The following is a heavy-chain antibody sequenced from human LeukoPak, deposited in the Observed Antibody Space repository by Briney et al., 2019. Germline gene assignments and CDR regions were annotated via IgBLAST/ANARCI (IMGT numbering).Heavy chain of an antibody. CDR1: GYTFTSYG. V-gene: IGHV1-18*01. CDR3: ARDLGAARPSYYYYMDV. D-gene: IGHD6-6*01. Sequence: ASVKVSCKASGYTFTSYGISWVRQAPGQGLEWMGWISAYNGNTNYAQKLQGRVTMTTDTSTSTAYMELRSLRSDDTAVYYCARDLGAARPSYYYYMDVWGKGTTVTVSS. CDR2: ISAYNGNT. J-gene: IGHJ6*03.